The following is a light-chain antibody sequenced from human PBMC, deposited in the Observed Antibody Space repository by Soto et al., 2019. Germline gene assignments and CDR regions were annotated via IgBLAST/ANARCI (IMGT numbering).Light chain of an antibody. V-gene: IGKV3D-20*02. CDR1: QSVSSSY. CDR2: DAS. J-gene: IGKJ4*01. Sequence: EIVLTQSPGTLSLSPGERATLSCRASQSVSSSYLAWYQQKPGQAPRLLIYDASNRATGIPARFSGSGSGTDFTLAISSLGPEDFAVYYCQQRSSWPLTFGGGTKVEIK. CDR3: QQRSSWPLT.